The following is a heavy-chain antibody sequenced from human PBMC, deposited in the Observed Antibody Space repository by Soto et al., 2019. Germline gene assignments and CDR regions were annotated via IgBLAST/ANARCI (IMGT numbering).Heavy chain of an antibody. CDR2: IGTAGDT. CDR1: GFTFSGFD. D-gene: IGHD2-15*01. Sequence: GGSLRLSCEASGFTFSGFDMHWVRQPTGKGLEWVSTIGTAGDTYYAVSVKGRFTISRDNAKNSLSLQMNSLRAGDTAVYFCARGQEVGAHFFDSWGQGTQVTVSS. V-gene: IGHV3-13*01. J-gene: IGHJ4*02. CDR3: ARGQEVGAHFFDS.